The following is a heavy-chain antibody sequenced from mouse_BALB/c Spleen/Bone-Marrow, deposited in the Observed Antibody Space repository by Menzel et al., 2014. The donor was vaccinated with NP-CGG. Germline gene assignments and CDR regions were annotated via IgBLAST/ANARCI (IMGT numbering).Heavy chain of an antibody. D-gene: IGHD1-2*01. CDR2: INPSTGYT. Sequence: VHLEESGAELAKPGASVKTSCKASGYTFTSYWMHWVKQRPGQGLEWIGYINPSTGYTEYNQKFKDKATLTADKSSSTAYRQLSSQTSEDSAVYYGARGKGYDYVWFAYWGQGTLVTVSA. CDR1: GYTFTSYW. J-gene: IGHJ3*01. CDR3: ARGKGYDYVWFAY. V-gene: IGHV1-7*01.